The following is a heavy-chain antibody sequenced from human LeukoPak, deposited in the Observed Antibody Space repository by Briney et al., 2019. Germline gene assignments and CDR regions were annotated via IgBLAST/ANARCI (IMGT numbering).Heavy chain of an antibody. Sequence: GGSLRLSCAASGFTFSSYSMNWVRQAPGKGLEWVSSISSSSSYIYYADSVKGRFTISRDNAKNSLYLQMNSLRAEDTAVYYCASSPDYYDSSGYPTDAWGQGTLVTVSS. CDR2: ISSSSSYI. CDR1: GFTFSSYS. J-gene: IGHJ5*02. CDR3: ASSPDYYDSSGYPTDA. D-gene: IGHD3-22*01. V-gene: IGHV3-21*01.